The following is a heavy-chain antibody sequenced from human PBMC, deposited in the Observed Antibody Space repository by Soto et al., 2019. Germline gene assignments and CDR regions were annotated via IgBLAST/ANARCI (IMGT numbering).Heavy chain of an antibody. CDR1: GFTFGDYA. Sequence: GSLRLSCTASGFTFGDYAMSWFRQAPGKGLEWVGFIRSKAYGGTTEYAASVKGRFTISRDDSKSIAYLQMNSLRTEDTAVYYCTRGSGSYYVVWFDPWGQGTLVTVSS. J-gene: IGHJ5*02. CDR3: TRGSGSYYVVWFDP. D-gene: IGHD1-26*01. V-gene: IGHV3-49*03. CDR2: IRSKAYGGTT.